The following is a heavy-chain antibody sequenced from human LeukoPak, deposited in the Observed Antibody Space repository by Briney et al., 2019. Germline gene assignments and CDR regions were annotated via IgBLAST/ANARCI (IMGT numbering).Heavy chain of an antibody. Sequence: SQTLSLTCAVSGDSVSNKNAAWNWIRQSPSNGLELLGRTYYRSEWHTDYPFSVKHRKTINPDTSKNQFSLQLGYVSPWETAGCYWSRGWGLPWGKGNLVSVST. CDR3: SRGWGLP. CDR2: TYYRSEWHT. D-gene: IGHD1-26*01. J-gene: IGHJ5*02. V-gene: IGHV6-1*01. CDR1: GDSVSNKNAA.